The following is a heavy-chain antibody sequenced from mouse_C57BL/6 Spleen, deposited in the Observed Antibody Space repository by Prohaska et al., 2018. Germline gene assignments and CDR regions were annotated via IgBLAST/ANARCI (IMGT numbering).Heavy chain of an antibody. V-gene: IGHV1-66*01. CDR2: IYPGSGNT. CDR1: GYSFTSYY. D-gene: IGHD1-1*01. J-gene: IGHJ1*03. Sequence: QVQLQQSGPELVKPGASVKISCKASGYSFTSYYIHWVKQRPGQGLEWIGWIYPGSGNTKYNEKFKGKATLTADTSSSTAYMQLSSLTSEDSAVYYCARSGYYYGSSSYWYFDVWGTGTTVTVSS. CDR3: ARSGYYYGSSSYWYFDV.